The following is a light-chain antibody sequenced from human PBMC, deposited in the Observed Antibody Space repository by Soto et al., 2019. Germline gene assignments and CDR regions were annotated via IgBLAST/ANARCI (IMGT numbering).Light chain of an antibody. CDR1: QSVSSNY. V-gene: IGKV3-20*01. J-gene: IGKJ1*01. CDR3: QQYGSSPWT. CDR2: GAS. Sequence: EIVLTQSPGTLSLSPGERATLSCRASQSVSSNYLAWYQQKPGQAPRPPIYGASSRATGIPDRFSGSGAGTDFTLTISRLESEDFAVYYCQQYGSSPWTFGQGTKVDIK.